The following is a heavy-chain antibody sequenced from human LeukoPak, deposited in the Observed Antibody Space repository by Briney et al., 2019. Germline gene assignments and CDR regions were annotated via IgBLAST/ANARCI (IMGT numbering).Heavy chain of an antibody. CDR3: TRVFAYSYGDFDN. J-gene: IGHJ4*02. CDR1: GFTVRNNY. V-gene: IGHV3-66*01. Sequence: PGGSLRLSCEVSGFTVRNNYMTWVRQAPGKVLEWVSVIYSGGGTYYADSVKDRFTISRDNSKNTLFLQMNSLRVEDSAVYYCTRVFAYSYGDFDNWGQGTLVAVSS. CDR2: IYSGGGT. D-gene: IGHD5-18*01.